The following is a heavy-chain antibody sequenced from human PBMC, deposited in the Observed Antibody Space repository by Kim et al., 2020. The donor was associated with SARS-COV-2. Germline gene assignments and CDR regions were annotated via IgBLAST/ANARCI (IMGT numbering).Heavy chain of an antibody. CDR2: IYSGGST. Sequence: GGSLRLSCAASGFTVSSNYMSWVRQAPGKGLEWVSVIYSGGSTYYADSVKGRFTISRDNSKNTLYLQMNSLRAEDTAVYYCASPYYYGSGSYSFDAFDIWGQGTMVTVSS. V-gene: IGHV3-53*01. J-gene: IGHJ3*02. CDR1: GFTVSSNY. D-gene: IGHD3-10*01. CDR3: ASPYYYGSGSYSFDAFDI.